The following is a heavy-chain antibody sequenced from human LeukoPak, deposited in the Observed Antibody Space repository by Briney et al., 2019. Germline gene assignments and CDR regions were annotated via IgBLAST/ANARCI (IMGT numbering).Heavy chain of an antibody. CDR1: GGSISSGDYY. D-gene: IGHD6-19*01. Sequence: SQTLSLTCTVSGGSISSGDYYWSWIRQPPGKGLEWIGYIYYSGSTYYNPSLKSRVTISVDTSKNQFSLKLSSVTAADTAVYYCARMVSGWYANFDYWGQGTLVTVSS. CDR2: IYYSGST. CDR3: ARMVSGWYANFDY. J-gene: IGHJ4*02. V-gene: IGHV4-30-4*01.